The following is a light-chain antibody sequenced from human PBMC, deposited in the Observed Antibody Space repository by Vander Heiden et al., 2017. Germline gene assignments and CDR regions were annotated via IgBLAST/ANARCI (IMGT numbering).Light chain of an antibody. CDR1: SSDVGGYNY. J-gene: IGLJ2*01. CDR3: NSYAGSNTV. V-gene: IGLV2-8*01. Sequence: QSALTHPPSASASPGQSVTISCTGTSSDVGGYNYVSWYQQRPGKAPKRMIYEVSKRPSGVPDRVSGSKSGNTASLTVSGLQAEDEDEYYCNSYAGSNTVFGGGTKLTGL. CDR2: EVS.